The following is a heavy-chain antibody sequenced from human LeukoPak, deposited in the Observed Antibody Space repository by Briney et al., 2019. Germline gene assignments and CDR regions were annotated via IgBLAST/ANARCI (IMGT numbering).Heavy chain of an antibody. V-gene: IGHV3-48*01. CDR3: ARDRLTSGSYFFDY. CDR1: AFTFSDYS. D-gene: IGHD1-26*01. Sequence: GGSLRLSCAASAFTFSDYSMNWVRQAPGKGLEWISYISGRSSTIYYADSVRGRFTISRDTAKNSMYLQMNSLRAEDTAVYYCARDRLTSGSYFFDYWGQGTLVTVSS. J-gene: IGHJ4*02. CDR2: ISGRSSTI.